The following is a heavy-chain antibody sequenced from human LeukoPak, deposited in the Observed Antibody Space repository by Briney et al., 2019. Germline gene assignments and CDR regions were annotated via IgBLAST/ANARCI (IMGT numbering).Heavy chain of an antibody. CDR3: TRDLMDYDVSTGLHHYYMDV. CDR1: GFTFNTFW. Sequence: GGSLRLSCAASGFTFNTFWMSWVRQAPGKGLEWVAIIKQDGGEKYYVDSVKGRFTISRDNAKNSLYLQMNSLRAEDTAVYYCTRDLMDYDVSTGLHHYYMDVWGQGTTVTVSS. J-gene: IGHJ6*02. CDR2: IKQDGGEK. D-gene: IGHD3-9*01. V-gene: IGHV3-7*01.